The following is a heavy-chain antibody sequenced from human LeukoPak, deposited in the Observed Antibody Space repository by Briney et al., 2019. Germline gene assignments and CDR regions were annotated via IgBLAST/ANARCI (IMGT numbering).Heavy chain of an antibody. V-gene: IGHV3-21*01. Sequence: PGGSLRLSCAPSGFTFSSYSMIWVRQAPGKGLEWVSSISISSGYIYYADSVKGRFTISRDNAKNSLYLQMNSLRAEDTAVYYCARGTLYYYGSGSSYYFDYWGQGTLVTVSS. CDR3: ARGTLYYYGSGSSYYFDY. D-gene: IGHD3-10*01. CDR2: ISISSGYI. CDR1: GFTFSSYS. J-gene: IGHJ4*02.